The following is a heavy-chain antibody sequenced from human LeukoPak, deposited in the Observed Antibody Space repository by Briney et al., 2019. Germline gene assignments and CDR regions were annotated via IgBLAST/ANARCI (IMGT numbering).Heavy chain of an antibody. CDR1: GVTFSAYD. CDR3: ARRAAGGTYFDY. V-gene: IGHV3-13*04. Sequence: GGSLRLSCAASGVTFSAYDMHGVRHTTGKGLEWVSGIGPPGDTFYPGSVKGRFTISRENAKNFLYLQMNSLRAGDTAVYYCARRAAGGTYFDYWGQGTLVTVSS. D-gene: IGHD6-13*01. CDR2: IGPPGDT. J-gene: IGHJ4*02.